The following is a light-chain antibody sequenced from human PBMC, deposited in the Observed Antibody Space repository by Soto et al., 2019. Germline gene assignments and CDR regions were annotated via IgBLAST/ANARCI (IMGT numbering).Light chain of an antibody. CDR3: ASYAGGSTWV. CDR1: SSDVGGYKY. J-gene: IGLJ3*02. V-gene: IGLV2-14*01. Sequence: QPVLTQPASVSGSPGQSITISCTGTSSDVGGYKYVSWYQQHPGKAPKVMIYEVSYRPSGISNRFSGSKSDNTASLTISGLQTEDEADYYCASYAGGSTWVFGGGTKLTVL. CDR2: EVS.